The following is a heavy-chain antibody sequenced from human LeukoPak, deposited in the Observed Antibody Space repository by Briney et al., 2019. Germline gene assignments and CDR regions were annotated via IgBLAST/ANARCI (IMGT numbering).Heavy chain of an antibody. V-gene: IGHV3-66*02. D-gene: IGHD3-16*01. CDR2: IYSGDNT. Sequence: GGSLRLSXAASGFTVSNNYMSWVRQAPGEGLEWVSVIYSGDNTYYVESVKGRFTISRDNSKNTLFLQMNRLRAEDTAVYYCAGRRVLDASFDYWGQGTLVTVSS. CDR3: AGRRVLDASFDY. CDR1: GFTVSNNY. J-gene: IGHJ4*02.